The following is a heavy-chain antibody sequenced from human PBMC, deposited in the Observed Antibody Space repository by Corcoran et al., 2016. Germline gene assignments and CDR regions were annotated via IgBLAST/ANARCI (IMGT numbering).Heavy chain of an antibody. D-gene: IGHD3-22*01. J-gene: IGHJ5*02. V-gene: IGHV1-18*01. Sequence: QVQLVQSGAEVKKPGASVKVSCKASGYTFTSYGISWVRQAPGQGLEWLGWISAYNGNTNYAQKLQGRVTMTTDTSTSTAYMELRSLRSDDTAVYDCARDPPHYYDSRVGFDPWGQGTLVTVSS. CDR2: ISAYNGNT. CDR3: ARDPPHYYDSRVGFDP. CDR1: GYTFTSYG.